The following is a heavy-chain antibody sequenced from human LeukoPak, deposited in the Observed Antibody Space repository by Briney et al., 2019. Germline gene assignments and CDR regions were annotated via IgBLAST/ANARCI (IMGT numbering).Heavy chain of an antibody. V-gene: IGHV3-30*02. Sequence: PGGSLRLSCAASGFTFSSYGMHWVRQAPGKGLEWVAFIRYDGSNKYYADSVKGRFTISRDNSKNTLYLQMNSLRAEDTAVYYCARTYYHDSSGLDYWGQGTLVTVSS. CDR1: GFTFSSYG. J-gene: IGHJ4*02. D-gene: IGHD3-22*01. CDR2: IRYDGSNK. CDR3: ARTYYHDSSGLDY.